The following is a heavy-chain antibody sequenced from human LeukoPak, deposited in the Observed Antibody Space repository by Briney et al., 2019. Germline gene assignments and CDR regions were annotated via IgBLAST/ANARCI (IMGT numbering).Heavy chain of an antibody. J-gene: IGHJ4*02. CDR3: AKDAMVRGVIMGYFDY. D-gene: IGHD3-10*01. CDR2: ISGSGGST. CDR1: GFTFSSYA. Sequence: PGGSLRLSCAASGFTFSSYAMSWVRQAPGKGLEWVSAISGSGGSTYYADSVKGRFTISRDNSKNTLYLQMNSLRAEDTAVYYCAKDAMVRGVIMGYFDYWGQGTLVTVSS. V-gene: IGHV3-23*01.